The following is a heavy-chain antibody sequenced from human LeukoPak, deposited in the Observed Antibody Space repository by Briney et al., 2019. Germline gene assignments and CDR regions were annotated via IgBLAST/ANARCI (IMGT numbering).Heavy chain of an antibody. J-gene: IGHJ4*02. CDR2: IYYSGST. CDR3: ARHGPYSYGYGVYFDY. Sequence: PSETLSLTCTVSGGSISSYYWSWIRQPPGKGLEWIGYIYYSGSTNYNPSLKSRVTISVDTSKKQLSLKLSSVTAADTAVYYCARHGPYSYGYGVYFDYWGQGTLVTVSS. CDR1: GGSISSYY. D-gene: IGHD5-18*01. V-gene: IGHV4-59*08.